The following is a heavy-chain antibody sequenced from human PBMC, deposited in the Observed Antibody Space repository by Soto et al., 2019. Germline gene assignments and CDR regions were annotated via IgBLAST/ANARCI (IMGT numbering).Heavy chain of an antibody. J-gene: IGHJ4*02. D-gene: IGHD6-13*01. V-gene: IGHV3-30-3*01. Sequence: QVQLVESGGGAVQPGMSLSLSCAASGFTVSSYAMHWVRQAPGKGLEWVAVISYDGSNKYYAASVQERFTISRDNSKYTLSLQMYSLSAEDTAVYYCAREGGAGGSWYAGGSGDLGYCGQGTLVTVSS. CDR2: ISYDGSNK. CDR1: GFTVSSYA. CDR3: AREGGAGGSWYAGGSGDLGY.